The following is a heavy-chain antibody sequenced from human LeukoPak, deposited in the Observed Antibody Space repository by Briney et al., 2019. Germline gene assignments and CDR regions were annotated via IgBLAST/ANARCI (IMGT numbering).Heavy chain of an antibody. V-gene: IGHV4-61*02. J-gene: IGHJ4*02. Sequence: SETLSLTCTVSGGSICSGSDYWSWIRQPAGKGLEWIGRIYTSGSTNYNPSLKSRVTISLDTSKNQFSLKLSSVTAADTAVYYCARARYYYDSSGYSAFDYWGQGTLVTVSS. CDR3: ARARYYYDSSGYSAFDY. D-gene: IGHD3-22*01. CDR2: IYTSGST. CDR1: GGSICSGSDY.